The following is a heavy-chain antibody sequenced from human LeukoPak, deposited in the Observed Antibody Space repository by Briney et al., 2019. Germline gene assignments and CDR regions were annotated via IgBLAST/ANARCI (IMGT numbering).Heavy chain of an antibody. CDR3: ARDHSSSSEDY. Sequence: SEILSLTCTVSGYSISSGYYWAWIWQPPGKGLEWIGSIFHTGSTYHNPSLKSRVTISVDTSKNQFSLKLNSVTAADTAVYYCARDHSSSSEDYWGQGTLVTVSS. J-gene: IGHJ4*02. V-gene: IGHV4-38-2*02. D-gene: IGHD6-13*01. CDR2: IFHTGST. CDR1: GYSISSGYY.